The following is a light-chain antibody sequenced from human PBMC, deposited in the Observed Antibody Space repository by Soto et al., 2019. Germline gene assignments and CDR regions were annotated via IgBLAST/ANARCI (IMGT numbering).Light chain of an antibody. V-gene: IGKV3-20*01. Sequence: EIVLTQSPGTLSLSPGERATLSCRASQSVNSIYLAWYQQKPGQAPRLLIYGVSSRATGVPDRFSGSGSGTDFTLTISRLEPEDLAVYYCQQYGSSLYTFGQGTKLEI. CDR3: QQYGSSLYT. CDR1: QSVNSIY. CDR2: GVS. J-gene: IGKJ2*01.